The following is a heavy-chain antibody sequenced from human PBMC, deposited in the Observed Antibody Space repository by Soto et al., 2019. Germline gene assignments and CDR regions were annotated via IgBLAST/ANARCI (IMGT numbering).Heavy chain of an antibody. CDR2: FDPEDGET. V-gene: IGHV1-24*01. CDR3: ATKKIYGSGSYYYYGMDV. J-gene: IGHJ6*02. Sequence: SVKVSCKVSGYTLTELSMHWVRQAPGKGLEWMGGFDPEDGETIYAQKFQGRVTMTEDTSTDTAYMELSSLRSEDTAVYYCATKKIYGSGSYYYYGMDVWGQGTTVTVSS. CDR1: GYTLTELS. D-gene: IGHD3-10*01.